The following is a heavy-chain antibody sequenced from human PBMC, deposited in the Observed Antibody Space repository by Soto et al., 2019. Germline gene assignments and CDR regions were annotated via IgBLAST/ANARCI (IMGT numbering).Heavy chain of an antibody. CDR1: GYTFTSYD. CDR3: ASGGRITVVRGGPDYFDY. V-gene: IGHV1-8*01. Sequence: ASVKVSCKASGYTFTSYDINWVRQATGQGLEWMGWMNPNSANTSYSQKFQGRVTISRDTSTNTAYMELSSLTSGDTAVYYCASGGRITVVRGGPDYFDYWGQGTQVTVSS. D-gene: IGHD3-10*01. CDR2: MNPNSANT. J-gene: IGHJ4*02.